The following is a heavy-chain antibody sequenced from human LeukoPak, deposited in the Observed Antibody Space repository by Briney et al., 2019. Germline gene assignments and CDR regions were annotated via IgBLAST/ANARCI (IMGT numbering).Heavy chain of an antibody. D-gene: IGHD4-17*01. CDR1: GGSISSYY. Sequence: LSLTCTVSGGSISSYYWSWIRQPPGKGLEWVSTISASGGTTYYTDSVQGRFTISRDNSKNTLYLQMNSLRAEDTALYYCATLYGDYNWYFDLWGRGTLVNVSS. J-gene: IGHJ2*01. CDR2: ISASGGTT. CDR3: ATLYGDYNWYFDL. V-gene: IGHV3-23*01.